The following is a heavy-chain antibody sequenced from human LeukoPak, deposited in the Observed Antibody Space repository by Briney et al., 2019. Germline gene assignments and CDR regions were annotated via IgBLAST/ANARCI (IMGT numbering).Heavy chain of an antibody. D-gene: IGHD5-18*01. Sequence: GGSLRLSCAAGGFTVNSNYMTWLRQAPGKGLEWVFVIYTGGGTDYADSVKGRFTISRDNSKNTLYLQMNSLGADDTAVYYCARASASDGLHRFDNWGQGTLVTVAS. CDR2: IYTGGGT. V-gene: IGHV3-53*01. CDR3: ARASASDGLHRFDN. J-gene: IGHJ4*02. CDR1: GFTVNSNY.